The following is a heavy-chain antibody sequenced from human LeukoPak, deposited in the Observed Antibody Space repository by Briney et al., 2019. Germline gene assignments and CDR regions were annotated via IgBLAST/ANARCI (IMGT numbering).Heavy chain of an antibody. Sequence: SETLSLTCTVSGGSTSSYYWSWIRQPPEKGLEWIGYIYDSGSTNYNPSLKSRVTISVDTSKNQFSLKLTSVTAADTAVYYCTKGGRRDILTYWGQGILVTVSP. CDR3: TKGGRRDILTY. V-gene: IGHV4-59*01. J-gene: IGHJ4*02. CDR1: GGSTSSYY. CDR2: IYDSGST. D-gene: IGHD3-9*01.